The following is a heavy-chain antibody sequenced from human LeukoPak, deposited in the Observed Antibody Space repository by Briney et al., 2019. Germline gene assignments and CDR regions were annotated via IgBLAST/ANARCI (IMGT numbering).Heavy chain of an antibody. CDR2: ISYDGSNK. CDR3: AKVSCSSTSCYYYYYYYMDV. D-gene: IGHD2-2*01. CDR1: GFTFHNYA. Sequence: GGSLRLSCASSGFTFHNYAMHWVRQAPGKGLEWVALISYDGSNKYYADSVKGRFAISRDNFDNTLYLQMNSLRAEDTAVYYCAKVSCSSTSCYYYYYYYMDVWGKGTTVTVSS. V-gene: IGHV3-30*09. J-gene: IGHJ6*03.